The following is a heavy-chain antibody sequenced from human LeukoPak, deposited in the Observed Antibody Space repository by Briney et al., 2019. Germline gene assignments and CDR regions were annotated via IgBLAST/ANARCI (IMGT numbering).Heavy chain of an antibody. V-gene: IGHV3-7*01. CDR2: IKQDGSEK. Sequence: HPGGSLRLSCAASGFTFSSYWMSWVRQAPGKGLEWVANIKQDGSEKYYVDSVKGRFTISRGNAKNSLYLQMNSLRAEDTAVYYCARVPAAVYVGRAFDIWGQGTMVTVSS. CDR3: ARVPAAVYVGRAFDI. CDR1: GFTFSSYW. J-gene: IGHJ3*02. D-gene: IGHD2-2*01.